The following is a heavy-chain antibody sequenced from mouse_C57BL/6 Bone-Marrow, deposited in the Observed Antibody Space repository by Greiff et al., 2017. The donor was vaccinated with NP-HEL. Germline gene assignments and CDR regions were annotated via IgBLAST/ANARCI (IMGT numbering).Heavy chain of an antibody. J-gene: IGHJ4*01. Sequence: VQLQQSGAELVKPGASVKISCKASGYAFSSYWMNWVKQRPGKGLEWIGQIYPGDGDTNYNGKFKGKATLTADKSSSTAYMQLSSLTSEDSAVYFCASLYDGYLYYAMDYWGQGTSVTVSS. CDR1: GYAFSSYW. CDR2: IYPGDGDT. V-gene: IGHV1-80*01. CDR3: ASLYDGYLYYAMDY. D-gene: IGHD2-3*01.